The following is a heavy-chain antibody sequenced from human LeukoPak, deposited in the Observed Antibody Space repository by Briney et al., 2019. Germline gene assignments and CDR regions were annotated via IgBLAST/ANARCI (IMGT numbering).Heavy chain of an antibody. Sequence: SETLSLTCTVSGGSISSSSYYWGWIRQPPGKGLEWIGSIYYSGSTYYNPSLKSRVTISVDTSKNQFSLKLSSVTAADTAVYYCASQENYYYYMDVWGKGTTVTISS. CDR2: IYYSGST. CDR1: GGSISSSSYY. V-gene: IGHV4-39*01. J-gene: IGHJ6*03. CDR3: ASQENYYYYMDV.